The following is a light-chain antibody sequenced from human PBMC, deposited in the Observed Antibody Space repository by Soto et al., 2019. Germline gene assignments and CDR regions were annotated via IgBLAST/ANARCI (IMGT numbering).Light chain of an antibody. CDR1: QSVSSN. J-gene: IGKJ4*01. CDR3: QQYNNWPPVT. Sequence: EIVMTQSPATLSVSPGERATLSCRASQSVSSNLAWYQQKPGQAPSLLXYGASTRATGIPARFSGSGSGTEFTLTISSLQSEDFAVYYGQQYNNWPPVTFGGGTKVDIK. CDR2: GAS. V-gene: IGKV3-15*01.